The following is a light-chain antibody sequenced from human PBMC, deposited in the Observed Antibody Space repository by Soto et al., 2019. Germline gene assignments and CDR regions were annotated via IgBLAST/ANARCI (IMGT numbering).Light chain of an antibody. V-gene: IGKV1-5*01. CDR3: QNYNDYSRT. Sequence: DIQMTQTPSTLSASVGDRVTITCRASQTISGWLAWYQQKPGKAPKLLIFNASTLKSGVPSRFSGSGFGTEFTLTISSLQPDDSATYYCQNYNDYSRTFGQGTKVDI. CDR2: NAS. CDR1: QTISGW. J-gene: IGKJ1*01.